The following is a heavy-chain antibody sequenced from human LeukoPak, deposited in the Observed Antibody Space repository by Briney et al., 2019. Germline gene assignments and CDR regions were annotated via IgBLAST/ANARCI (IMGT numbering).Heavy chain of an antibody. J-gene: IGHJ4*02. D-gene: IGHD2-2*01. V-gene: IGHV3-21*01. CDR2: IRSSSTYI. CDR3: ARSTDYCTSTSCYMYYFNY. CDR1: GFAFSSST. Sequence: PGGSLRLSCAASGFAFSSSTMNWVRQAPGKGLEWVSSIRSSSTYIYYADSVKGRFTISRDNAKNSLFLQMNSLRAEDTAVYYCARSTDYCTSTSCYMYYFNYWGQGTLVTVSS.